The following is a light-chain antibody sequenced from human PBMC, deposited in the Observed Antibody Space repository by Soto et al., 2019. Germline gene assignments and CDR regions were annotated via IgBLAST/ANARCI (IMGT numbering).Light chain of an antibody. CDR2: GTH. Sequence: QSVLTQPPSASGTPGLRVTISCSGSSSNIGSNFVYWYQHLPGAAPKLLIHGTHQRPSGVPDRFSASKSGASASLAISGLRSEDEADYYCVSWDGSLNSLLFGGGTKLTVL. V-gene: IGLV1-47*01. CDR3: VSWDGSLNSLL. J-gene: IGLJ2*01. CDR1: SSNIGSNF.